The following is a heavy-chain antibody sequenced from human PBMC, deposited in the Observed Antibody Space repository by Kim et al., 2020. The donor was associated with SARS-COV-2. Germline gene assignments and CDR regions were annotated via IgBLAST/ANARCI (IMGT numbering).Heavy chain of an antibody. V-gene: IGHV4-4*07. D-gene: IGHD1-26*01. CDR3: ARSDSVGASYYYYYGMDV. J-gene: IGHJ6*02. Sequence: SETLSLTCTVSGVSISSYYWSWIRQPAGKGLEWIGRIYTSGSTNYNPSLKNRVAMSIDTSKNQFSLKRSSVTAADTAVYYCARSDSVGASYYYYYGMDVWGQGTTVTVSS. CDR2: IYTSGST. CDR1: GVSISSYY.